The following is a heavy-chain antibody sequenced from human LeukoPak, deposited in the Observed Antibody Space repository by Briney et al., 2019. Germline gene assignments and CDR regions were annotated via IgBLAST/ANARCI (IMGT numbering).Heavy chain of an antibody. Sequence: GGSLRPSCAASGFTSSSYRMNWVRQAPGKGLEWVSSISSSSSYIYYADSVKGRFTISRDNAKNSLYLQMNSLRAEDTAVYYCAREGDSSGWYYFDYWGQGTLVTVSS. V-gene: IGHV3-21*01. CDR1: GFTSSSYR. J-gene: IGHJ4*02. D-gene: IGHD6-19*01. CDR3: AREGDSSGWYYFDY. CDR2: ISSSSSYI.